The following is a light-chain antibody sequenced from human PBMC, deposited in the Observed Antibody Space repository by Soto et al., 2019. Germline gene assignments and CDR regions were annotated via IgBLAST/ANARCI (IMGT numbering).Light chain of an antibody. CDR1: SSDVGGYNY. V-gene: IGLV2-8*01. Sequence: QSALTQPPSASGSPGQSVTISCTGTSSDVGGYNYVSWYQQHPGKAPKLMIYEVTKRPSGVPDRFSASKSGNTAYLTVSGLQAEDEADYYCSSYAGSSTLYVFGTGTKLTVL. CDR2: EVT. CDR3: SSYAGSSTLYV. J-gene: IGLJ1*01.